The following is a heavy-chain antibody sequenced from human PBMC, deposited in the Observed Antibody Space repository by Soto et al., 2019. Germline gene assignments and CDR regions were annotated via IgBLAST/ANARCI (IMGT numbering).Heavy chain of an antibody. CDR2: IYHTGTT. CDR1: GGSINSGDYS. Sequence: SSETLSLTCTVSGGSINSGDYSWTWIRQPPGKGLEWIGYIYHTGTTYYNMSLKSRVTISGDKSKNQFSLRLTSVTAADTAVYYCGILDMITFGGVIGPNYAFDSLGQGKMVT. D-gene: IGHD3-16*02. V-gene: IGHV4-30-2*05. CDR3: GILDMITFGGVIGPNYAFDS. J-gene: IGHJ3*02.